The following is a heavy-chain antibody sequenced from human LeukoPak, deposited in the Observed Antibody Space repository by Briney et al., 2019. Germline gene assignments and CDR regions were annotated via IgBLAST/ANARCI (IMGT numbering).Heavy chain of an antibody. D-gene: IGHD5-18*01. V-gene: IGHV4-38-2*02. J-gene: IGHJ4*02. CDR1: GYSISSGYY. CDR2: IYHSGST. CDR3: ARAADTAMVN. Sequence: SETLSLTRTVSGYSISSGYYWGWIRPPPGKGLEWIGSIYHSGSTYYNPSLKSRVTISVDTSKNQFSLKLSSVTAADTAVYYCARAADTAMVNWGQGTLVTVSS.